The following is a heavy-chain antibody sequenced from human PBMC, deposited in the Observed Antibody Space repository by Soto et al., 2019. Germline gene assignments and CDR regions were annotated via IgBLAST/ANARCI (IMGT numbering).Heavy chain of an antibody. CDR1: GFTFSNAW. V-gene: IGHV3-15*01. CDR2: IKSKTDGGTT. CDR3: TTDLECSSTSCYAFDI. J-gene: IGHJ3*02. D-gene: IGHD2-2*01. Sequence: GGSLRLSCAASGFTFSNAWMSWVRQAPGKGLEWDGRIKSKTDGGTTDYAAPVKGRFTISRDDSKNTLYLQMNSLKTEDTAVYYCTTDLECSSTSCYAFDIWGQGTMVTVSS.